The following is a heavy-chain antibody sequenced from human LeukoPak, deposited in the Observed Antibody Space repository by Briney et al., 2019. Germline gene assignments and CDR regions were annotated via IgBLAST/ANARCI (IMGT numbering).Heavy chain of an antibody. J-gene: IGHJ2*01. CDR1: GFTFSSYS. CDR3: ARDSRQRLVDWYFDL. V-gene: IGHV3-21*01. Sequence: GGSLRLSCAASGFTFSSYSMNWVRQAPGKGLEWVSSISSSSSYIYYADSVKGRFTISRDNAKNSLYLQMNSLRAEDTAVYYCARDSRQRLVDWYFDLWGRGTLVTVSS. D-gene: IGHD6-13*01. CDR2: ISSSSSYI.